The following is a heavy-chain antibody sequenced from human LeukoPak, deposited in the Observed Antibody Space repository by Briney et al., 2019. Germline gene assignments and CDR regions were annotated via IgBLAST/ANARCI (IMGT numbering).Heavy chain of an antibody. CDR3: ARDPHDYGDPTGAFDI. D-gene: IGHD4-17*01. CDR1: GFTFSTYV. J-gene: IGHJ3*02. CDR2: ISGSGGST. V-gene: IGHV3-23*01. Sequence: PGGSLRLSCAASGFTFSTYVMSWVRQAPGKGLEWVSAISGSGGSTYYADSVKGRFTISRDNSKNTLYLQINSLRAEDTAVYYCARDPHDYGDPTGAFDIWGQGTMVTVSS.